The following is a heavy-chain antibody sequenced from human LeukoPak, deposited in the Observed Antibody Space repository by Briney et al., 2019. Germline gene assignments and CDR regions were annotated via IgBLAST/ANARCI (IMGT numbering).Heavy chain of an antibody. CDR3: ARDRDVYHTGVDY. D-gene: IGHD5-24*01. J-gene: IGHJ4*02. V-gene: IGHV3-7*01. CDR1: GFTFSRYW. CDR2: IKEDGSEK. Sequence: GGSLRLSCAASGFTFSRYWMTWLRQAPGKGLEWVANIKEDGSEKYCVDSVKGRFTISRDNSKNSLYLQMSRLRAEDSAIYYCARDRDVYHTGVDYWGQGTLVTVSS.